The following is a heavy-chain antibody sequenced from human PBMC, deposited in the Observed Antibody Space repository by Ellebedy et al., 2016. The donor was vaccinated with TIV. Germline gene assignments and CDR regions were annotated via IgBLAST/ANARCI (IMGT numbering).Heavy chain of an antibody. J-gene: IGHJ3*01. Sequence: HTGGSLRLSCAASGFTFNDYWMHWVRQASGKGLVWVSRINSDGTYASHADSVKGRFSISRDNAKNTLFLQMDSLRVEDQALYYCVRDARTHGFDVWGQGTAVTVSS. CDR2: INSDGTYA. CDR1: GFTFNDYW. V-gene: IGHV3-74*01. CDR3: VRDARTHGFDV.